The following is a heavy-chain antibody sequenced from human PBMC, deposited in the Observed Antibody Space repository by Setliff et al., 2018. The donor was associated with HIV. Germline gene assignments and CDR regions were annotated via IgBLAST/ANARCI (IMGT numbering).Heavy chain of an antibody. Sequence: LSLTCTVSGGSISSSSYYWGWIRQPPGKGLEWIGSIYYSGLSNFNPSLKSRLSISVDTSKNQFSLKLSSVTAADTAVYYCARDYYDYVWGSYRLFDYWGQGTLVTAPQ. CDR2: IYYSGLS. J-gene: IGHJ4*02. CDR1: GGSISSSSYY. D-gene: IGHD3-16*02. CDR3: ARDYYDYVWGSYRLFDY. V-gene: IGHV4-39*07.